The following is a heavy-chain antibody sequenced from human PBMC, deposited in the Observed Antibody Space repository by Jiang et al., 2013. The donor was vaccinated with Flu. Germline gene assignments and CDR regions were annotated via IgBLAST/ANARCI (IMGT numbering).Heavy chain of an antibody. CDR3: ARPFEYSTSPDAFDI. D-gene: IGHD6-6*01. V-gene: IGHV3-21*01. J-gene: IGHJ3*02. CDR2: ISSSSSYI. Sequence: QLLESGGGLVKPGGSLRLSCAASGFTFSSYSMNWVRQAPGKGLGWVSSISSSSSYIYYADSVKGRFTISRDNAKNSLYLQMNSLRAEDTAVYYCARPFEYSTSPDAFDIWGQGTMVTVSS. CDR1: GFTFSSYS.